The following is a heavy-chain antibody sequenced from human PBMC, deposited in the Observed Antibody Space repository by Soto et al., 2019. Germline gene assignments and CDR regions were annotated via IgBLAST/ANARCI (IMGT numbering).Heavy chain of an antibody. CDR3: AKDEDFYCSSTSCAYFDY. Sequence: GGSLRLSCAASGFTFSSYAMSWVRQAPGKGLEWVSAISGSGGSTYYADSVKGRFTISRDNSKNTLYLQMNSLRAEDTAVYYCAKDEDFYCSSTSCAYFDYWGQGTLVTVSS. CDR1: GFTFSSYA. J-gene: IGHJ4*02. CDR2: ISGSGGST. D-gene: IGHD2-2*01. V-gene: IGHV3-23*01.